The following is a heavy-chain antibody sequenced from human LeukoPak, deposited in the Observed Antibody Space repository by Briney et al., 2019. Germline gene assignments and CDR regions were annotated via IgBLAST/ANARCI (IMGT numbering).Heavy chain of an antibody. CDR2: ISGSGATI. V-gene: IGHV3-23*01. J-gene: IGHJ4*02. CDR1: GFTFSSNA. D-gene: IGHD3-3*01. CDR3: ATSLEWLSLFDY. Sequence: PGGSLRLSCAASGFTFSSNAMKGVRQAPGKGREWVTVISGSGATIDYADSVKGRFTISRDTSKNTLYLQMNSLRAEDTAVYFCATSLEWLSLFDYWGQGTLVTVSS.